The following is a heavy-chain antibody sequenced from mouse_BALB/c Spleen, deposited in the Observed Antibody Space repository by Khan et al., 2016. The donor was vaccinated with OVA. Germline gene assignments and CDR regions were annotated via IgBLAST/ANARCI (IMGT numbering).Heavy chain of an antibody. CDR3: ARRGLRWDFDY. D-gene: IGHD1-1*01. J-gene: IGHJ2*01. CDR2: INPSTGYT. Sequence: VXLXQSGAELAKPGASVKMSCKASGYTFINYWILWVKQRPGQGLEWIGYINPSTGYTEYNQNFKDKATLTADKSSSTAYMQLSSLTSEDSAVYYCARRGLRWDFDYWGQGTTLTVSS. V-gene: IGHV1-7*01. CDR1: GYTFINYW.